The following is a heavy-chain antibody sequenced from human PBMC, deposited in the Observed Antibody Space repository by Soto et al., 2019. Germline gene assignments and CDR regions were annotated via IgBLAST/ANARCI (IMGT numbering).Heavy chain of an antibody. J-gene: IGHJ5*02. V-gene: IGHV3-30-3*01. CDR2: ISHDGSHE. D-gene: IGHD3-10*01. CDR1: GLTFSTSA. Sequence: PGGSLRRSCAASGLTFSTSAMHWVGQAPGKGLEWVAMISHDGSHEYYGDSVKGRFSVSRDNSHNILHLQMNSLRIEDTAVYFCARNTDHRLVRGWLDPWGQGTLVTVSS. CDR3: ARNTDHRLVRGWLDP.